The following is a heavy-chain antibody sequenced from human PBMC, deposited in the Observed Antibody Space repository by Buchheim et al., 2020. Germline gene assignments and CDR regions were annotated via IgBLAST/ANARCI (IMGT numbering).Heavy chain of an antibody. V-gene: IGHV4-4*02. J-gene: IGHJ4*02. CDR3: ARELKVVTASYYFDY. Sequence: QVQLQESGPGLVKPSGTLSLTCAVSGGSISSSNWWSWVRQPPGKGLEWIGEIYHSGSTNYNPSLKIRGTISVDKSNNQYSLKLSSVTAADTAVYYCARELKVVTASYYFDYWGQGTL. CDR2: IYHSGST. D-gene: IGHD2-21*02. CDR1: GGSISSSNW.